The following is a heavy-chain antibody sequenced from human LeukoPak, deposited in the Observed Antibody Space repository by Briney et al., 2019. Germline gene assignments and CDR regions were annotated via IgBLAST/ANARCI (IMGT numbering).Heavy chain of an antibody. J-gene: IGHJ4*02. Sequence: GGSLRLSCAASGIPFSSCGMHGVRQAPSRGLVWVEVIWYDGSKKYYADFVKGRFTISRDNSKNTLSLQMSSLRVEDTAVYYCARAVSDYSSSWYVFGYWGEGTL. CDR1: GIPFSSCG. CDR3: ARAVSDYSSSWYVFGY. D-gene: IGHD6-13*01. V-gene: IGHV3-33*01. CDR2: IWYDGSKK.